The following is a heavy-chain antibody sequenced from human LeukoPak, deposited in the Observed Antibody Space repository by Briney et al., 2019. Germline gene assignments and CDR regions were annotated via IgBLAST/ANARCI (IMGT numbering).Heavy chain of an antibody. D-gene: IGHD3-9*01. CDR3: ARDVNYDILTGYHSGPTYGMDV. J-gene: IGHJ6*02. CDR1: GYTFTSYY. Sequence: ASVKVSCKASGYTFTSYYMHSVRQAPGQGLEWMGIINPSGGSTSYAQKFQGRVTMTRDTSTSTVYMELSSLRSEDTAVYYCARDVNYDILTGYHSGPTYGMDVWGQGTTVTVSS. CDR2: INPSGGST. V-gene: IGHV1-46*01.